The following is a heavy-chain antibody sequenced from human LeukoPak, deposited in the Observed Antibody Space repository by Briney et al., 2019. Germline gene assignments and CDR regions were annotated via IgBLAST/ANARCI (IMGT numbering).Heavy chain of an antibody. CDR1: GFTFSSYA. CDR3: ARSEYDYVWGSYRPADY. D-gene: IGHD3-16*02. CDR2: ISGSGGST. J-gene: IGHJ4*02. Sequence: PGGSLRLSCAASGFTFSSYAMSWGRQAPGQGLEWVSAISGSGGSTYYAESVKGGFTISRDNFKNTLYLQMNSLRAEDTAVYYCARSEYDYVWGSYRPADYWGQGTLVTVSS. V-gene: IGHV3-23*01.